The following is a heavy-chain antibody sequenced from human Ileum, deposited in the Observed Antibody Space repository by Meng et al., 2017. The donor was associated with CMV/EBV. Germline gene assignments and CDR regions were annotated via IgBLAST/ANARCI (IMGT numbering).Heavy chain of an antibody. Sequence: LGVSCAASGFTFSDYYMSWIRQAPGKGLEWISYISNSGGTIDYAGSVKGRFTISRDNAKKSLYLQMNSLRAEDTAVYYCARKGGPDYWGQGTLVTVSS. D-gene: IGHD2-15*01. CDR2: ISNSGGTI. V-gene: IGHV3-11*01. CDR1: GFTFSDYY. CDR3: ARKGGPDY. J-gene: IGHJ4*02.